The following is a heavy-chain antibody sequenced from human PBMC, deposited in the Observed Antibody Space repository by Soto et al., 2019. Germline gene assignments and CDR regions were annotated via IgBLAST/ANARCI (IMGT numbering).Heavy chain of an antibody. Sequence: QVQLVESGGGVVQPGRSLRLSCAASGFTFSNYGMHWVRQAPGKGLEWVAIISYDGDNEYYADSVRGRFTISRENCKNTLYLQTSSMRQEDTAVYYCAKDGGPVYCNSPGCSAKHFDYWGQGTLVTVSS. D-gene: IGHD2-2*01. J-gene: IGHJ4*02. CDR2: ISYDGDNE. CDR3: AKDGGPVYCNSPGCSAKHFDY. CDR1: GFTFSNYG. V-gene: IGHV3-30*18.